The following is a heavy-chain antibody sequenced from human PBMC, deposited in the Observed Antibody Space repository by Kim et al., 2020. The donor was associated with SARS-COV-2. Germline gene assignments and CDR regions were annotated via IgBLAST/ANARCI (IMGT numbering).Heavy chain of an antibody. CDR2: IKQDGSEK. CDR1: GFPLSSYW. V-gene: IGHV3-7*03. J-gene: IGHJ4*02. D-gene: IGHD3-10*01. Sequence: GGSLRLSCVASGFPLSSYWMSWVRQAPGKGLEWVANIKQDGSEKYYVGSVKGRFTISRDNAKNSLYLQMNSLRAEDTAVYYCARGEMVRGSNPFDSWGQGTLVTVSS. CDR3: ARGEMVRGSNPFDS.